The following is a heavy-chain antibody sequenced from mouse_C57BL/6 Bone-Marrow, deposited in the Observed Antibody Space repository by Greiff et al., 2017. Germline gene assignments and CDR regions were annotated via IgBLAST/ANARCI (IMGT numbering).Heavy chain of an antibody. D-gene: IGHD2-10*02. J-gene: IGHJ3*01. CDR1: GYTFTEYT. CDR3: ARHEAEYGYLAWYGG. V-gene: IGHV1-62-2*01. Sequence: VQLQQPGAELVKPGASVKLSCKASGYTFTEYTIHWVKQRSGQGLEWIGWFYPGSGSIKYNEQFKDKATLTADKSSSTAYMELSSLTSEDSAVYFCARHEAEYGYLAWYGGWGHGILVAVSA. CDR2: FYPGSGSI.